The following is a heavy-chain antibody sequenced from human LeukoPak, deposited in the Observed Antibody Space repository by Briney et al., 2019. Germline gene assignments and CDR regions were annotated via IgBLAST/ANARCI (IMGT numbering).Heavy chain of an antibody. CDR2: ISQTDRT. V-gene: IGHV3-69-1*01. CDR3: AKELHTWGCDF. Sequence: GGSLRLACSSSVFIFSDHYMNWFPQRPAKGLEWVAGISQTDRTFYAAAVRGRFSISRDNSEESLYLQMNDLSGDDSAVYYCAKELHTWGCDFWGQGTLVTVSS. J-gene: IGHJ4*02. CDR1: VFIFSDHY. D-gene: IGHD7-27*01.